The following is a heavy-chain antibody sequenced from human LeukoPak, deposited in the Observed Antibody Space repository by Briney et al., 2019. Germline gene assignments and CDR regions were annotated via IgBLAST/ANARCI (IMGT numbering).Heavy chain of an antibody. CDR1: GYTFTGYY. CDR2: INPNSGGT. V-gene: IGHV1-2*02. D-gene: IGHD3-3*01. J-gene: IGHJ6*03. CDR3: AREVRFLEWLPPIYYMDV. Sequence: ASVKVSCKASGYTFTGYYMHWVRQAPGQGLEWMGWINPNSGGTNYAQKFQGRVTMTRDTSISTAYMELSSVTAADTAVYYCAREVRFLEWLPPIYYMDVWGKGTTVTVSS.